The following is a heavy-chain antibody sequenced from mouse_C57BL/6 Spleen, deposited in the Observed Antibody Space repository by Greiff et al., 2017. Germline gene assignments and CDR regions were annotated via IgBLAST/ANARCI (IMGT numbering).Heavy chain of an antibody. D-gene: IGHD2-4*01. CDR1: GYTFTSYW. Sequence: QVQLQQPGAELVMPGASVKLSCKASGYTFTSYWMHWVKQRPGQGLEWIGEIDPSDSYTNYNQKFKGKSTLTVDKSSSTAYMQLSSLTSEDSAVYYCARRGGYYDYDEGAMDYWGQGTSVTVSS. V-gene: IGHV1-69*01. CDR2: IDPSDSYT. CDR3: ARRGGYYDYDEGAMDY. J-gene: IGHJ4*01.